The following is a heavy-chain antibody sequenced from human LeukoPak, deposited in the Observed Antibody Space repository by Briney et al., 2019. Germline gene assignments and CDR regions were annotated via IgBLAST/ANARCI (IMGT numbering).Heavy chain of an antibody. D-gene: IGHD4-11*01. Sequence: GGSLRLSCAASGFTFSSYAMHWVRQAPGKGLEWVAVISYDGSNKYYADSVKGRFTISRDNSKNTLYLQMNSLRAEDTAVYYCAKEDYSNSYYYYYYGMDVWGQGTTVTVSS. CDR1: GFTFSSYA. CDR2: ISYDGSNK. CDR3: AKEDYSNSYYYYYYGMDV. V-gene: IGHV3-30-3*01. J-gene: IGHJ6*02.